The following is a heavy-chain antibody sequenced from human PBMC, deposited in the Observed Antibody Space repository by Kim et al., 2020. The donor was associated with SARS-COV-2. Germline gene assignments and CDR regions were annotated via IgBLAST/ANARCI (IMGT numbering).Heavy chain of an antibody. Sequence: TNYSPSLKDRVSLSVDMSKRQFSLNLASVTAADTAVYFCARALDSTGFYHWGQGTLVTVSS. D-gene: IGHD3-22*01. V-gene: IGHV4-34*01. CDR2: T. J-gene: IGHJ4*02. CDR3: ARALDSTGFYH.